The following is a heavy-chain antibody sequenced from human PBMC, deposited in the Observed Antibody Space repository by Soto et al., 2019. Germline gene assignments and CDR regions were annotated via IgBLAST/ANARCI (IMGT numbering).Heavy chain of an antibody. V-gene: IGHV1-69*08. D-gene: IGHD2-2*01. CDR1: GGTFSSYT. CDR3: ARDALTLLLYCSSTSGYELDY. J-gene: IGHJ4*02. CDR2: IIPILGIA. Sequence: QVQLVQSGAEVKKPGSSVKVSCKAAGGTFSSYTISWVRHAPGQGLEWMGRIIPILGIANYAQKFQGRDTITADKSTSTAYMELSSLRSEDTAVDDCARDALTLLLYCSSTSGYELDYWGQGTLVTVSS.